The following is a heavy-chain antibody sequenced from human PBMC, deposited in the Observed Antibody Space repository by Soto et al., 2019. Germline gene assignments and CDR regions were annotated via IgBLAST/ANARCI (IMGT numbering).Heavy chain of an antibody. CDR2: IIPIFGTA. J-gene: IGHJ6*02. V-gene: IGHV1-69*13. CDR1: GGTFSSYA. D-gene: IGHD6-13*01. CDR3: ARVLRGGYSSSWPPYGMDV. Sequence: EASVKVSCKASGGTFSSYAISWVRQAPGQGLEWMGGIIPIFGTANYAQKFQGRVTITADESTSTAYMELNSLRAEDTAVYYCARVLRGGYSSSWPPYGMDVWGQGTTVTVSS.